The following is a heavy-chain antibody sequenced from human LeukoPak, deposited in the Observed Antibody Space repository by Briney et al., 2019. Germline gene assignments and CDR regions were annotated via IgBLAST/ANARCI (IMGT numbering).Heavy chain of an antibody. CDR2: ISCDGSNK. V-gene: IGHV3-30*18. Sequence: GGSLRLSCAASGFTFSSYSMNWGRQAPGKGLGGVAVISCDGSNKYYADSVKGRFTISRDNSKNTLYLQMNSLRAEDTAVYYCAKSRGDYWGQGTLVTVSS. CDR1: GFTFSSYS. J-gene: IGHJ4*02. CDR3: AKSRGDY.